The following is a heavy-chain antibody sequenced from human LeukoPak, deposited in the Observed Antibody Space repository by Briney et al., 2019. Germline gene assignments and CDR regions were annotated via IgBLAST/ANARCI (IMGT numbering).Heavy chain of an antibody. V-gene: IGHV3-53*04. CDR3: ARVDFWSGAYFDY. CDR1: GFTVSSNY. Sequence: GGSLRLSCAASGFTVSSNYMSWVRQAPGNGLEWVSVIYSGGSTYYADSVKGRFTISRHNSKNTLYLQMNSLRAEDTAVYYCARVDFWSGAYFDYWGQGTLVTVSP. D-gene: IGHD3-3*01. J-gene: IGHJ4*02. CDR2: IYSGGST.